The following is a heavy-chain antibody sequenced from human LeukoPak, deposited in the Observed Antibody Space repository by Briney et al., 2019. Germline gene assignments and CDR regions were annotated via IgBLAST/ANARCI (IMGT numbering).Heavy chain of an antibody. Sequence: GASVKVSCKASGYTFTNYGITWVRQAPGQGLEWMGWISADNGNTKYAQKLQGRVTMTTDTATSTAYMELRNLRSDDTAVYYCARGGRWELPRPYAFDIWGQGTMVTVSS. CDR1: GYTFTNYG. J-gene: IGHJ3*02. V-gene: IGHV1-18*01. D-gene: IGHD1-26*01. CDR2: ISADNGNT. CDR3: ARGGRWELPRPYAFDI.